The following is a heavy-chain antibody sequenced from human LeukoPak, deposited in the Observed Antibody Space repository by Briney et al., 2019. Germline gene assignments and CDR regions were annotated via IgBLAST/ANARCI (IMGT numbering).Heavy chain of an antibody. CDR1: GRYNITDW. V-gene: IGHV4-4*07. J-gene: IGHJ3*02. Sequence: SETLSLTWTWMGRYNITDWGGSTRQPAGKGLEWIGRIYTSASPNYNPSLKSRVTMSVDTSKNQFSLKLSSVTAADTAVYYCARASPRGSYHNRVYYFYTFYIWGQGTMVTVSS. CDR3: ARASPRGSYHNRVYYFYTFYI. CDR2: IYTSASP. D-gene: IGHD3-10*01.